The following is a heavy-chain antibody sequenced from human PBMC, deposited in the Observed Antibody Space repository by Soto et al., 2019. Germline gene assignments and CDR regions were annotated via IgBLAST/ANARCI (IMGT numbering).Heavy chain of an antibody. D-gene: IGHD1-26*01. J-gene: IGHJ4*02. CDR1: GGSIRSYY. Sequence: EALCLSWSVLGGSIRSYYWSWIRQTPGKGLEWMGYIYYSGSTTYHPSLKSRVTISVDTSNNQFSLKLSSVTAADTAVYYCATRWGAAFAYSGQRTLVSVSS. CDR2: IYYSGST. V-gene: IGHV4-59*08. CDR3: ATRWGAAFAY.